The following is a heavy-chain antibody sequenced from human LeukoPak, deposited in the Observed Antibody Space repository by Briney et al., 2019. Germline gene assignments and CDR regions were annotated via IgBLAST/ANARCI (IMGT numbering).Heavy chain of an antibody. Sequence: GGSLRLSCAASGFTFSSYWMSWVRQAPGKGLEWVANIKQDGSEKYYVDSVKGRFTISRDNAKNSLYLQMNSLRAEDTAVYYCARVITGYYYDSSGYCGDYWGQGTLVTVSS. V-gene: IGHV3-7*01. D-gene: IGHD3-22*01. CDR1: GFTFSSYW. CDR2: IKQDGSEK. J-gene: IGHJ4*02. CDR3: ARVITGYYYDSSGYCGDY.